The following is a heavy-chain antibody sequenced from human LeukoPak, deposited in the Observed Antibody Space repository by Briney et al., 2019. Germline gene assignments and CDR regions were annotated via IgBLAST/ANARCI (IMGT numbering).Heavy chain of an antibody. J-gene: IGHJ3*02. CDR3: AKHTSGGAFDT. Sequence: GGSLRLSCTASGFTFSTSAMSWVRQAPGKGLEWVSAISHGGDSTDYADSVKGRFTISRDNSKNTLSLQMNSLRAEDTSVYFCAKHTSGGAFDTWGQGTMVTVSS. CDR2: ISHGGDST. CDR1: GFTFSTSA. D-gene: IGHD6-19*01. V-gene: IGHV3-23*01.